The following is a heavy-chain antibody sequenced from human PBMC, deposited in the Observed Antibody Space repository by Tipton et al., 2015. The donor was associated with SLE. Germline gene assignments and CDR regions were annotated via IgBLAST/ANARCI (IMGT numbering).Heavy chain of an antibody. J-gene: IGHJ4*02. Sequence: TLSLTCAVSGYSISSGYYWGWIRQPPGKGLEWIGSIYYSGSTYYNPSLKSRVTISVDTSKNQFSLKLSSVTAADTAVYYCARDLALYDSSGYFDYWGQGTLVTVSS. CDR3: ARDLALYDSSGYFDY. V-gene: IGHV4-38-2*02. CDR2: IYYSGST. CDR1: GYSISSGYY. D-gene: IGHD3-22*01.